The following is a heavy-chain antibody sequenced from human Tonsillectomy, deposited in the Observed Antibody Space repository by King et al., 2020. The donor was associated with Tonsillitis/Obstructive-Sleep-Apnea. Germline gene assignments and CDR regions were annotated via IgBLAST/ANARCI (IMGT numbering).Heavy chain of an antibody. J-gene: IGHJ6*02. CDR1: GYTFTGYY. CDR3: ARVGYCTNGVCYGRDSYYYGMDV. V-gene: IGHV1-2*02. Sequence: QLVQSGAEVKKSGASVKVSCKASGYTFTGYYMHWVRQAPGQGLEWMGWINPNSGGTNYAQKFQGRVTMTRDTSISTAYMELSRLRSDDTAVYYCARVGYCTNGVCYGRDSYYYGMDVWGQGTTVTVSS. CDR2: INPNSGGT. D-gene: IGHD2-8*01.